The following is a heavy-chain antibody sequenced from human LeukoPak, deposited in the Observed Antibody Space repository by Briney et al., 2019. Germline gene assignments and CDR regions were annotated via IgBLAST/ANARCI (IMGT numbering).Heavy chain of an antibody. CDR2: ISNSGTT. CDR3: ARDVVVTSSPDAFDI. D-gene: IGHD2-21*02. J-gene: IGHJ3*02. CDR1: GDSVTSGGYY. V-gene: IGHV4-31*11. Sequence: PSQTLSLTCAVSGDSVTSGGYYWTWIRHHPGKGLEWIGYISNSGTTSYNPSLKSRVSISVDTSDNQFSLRLTSVTAADTAVYYCARDVVVTSSPDAFDIWGQGTMATVSS.